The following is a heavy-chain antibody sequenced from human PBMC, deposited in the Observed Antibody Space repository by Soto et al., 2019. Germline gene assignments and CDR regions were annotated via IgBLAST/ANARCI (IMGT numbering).Heavy chain of an antibody. CDR3: ARDMWFGDLNWFDP. V-gene: IGHV4-59*12. D-gene: IGHD3-10*01. CDR1: GGSISGNY. CDR2: IYYSGST. J-gene: IGHJ5*02. Sequence: PSETLSLTCTVSGGSISGNYWSWIRQPPGKGLEWIGYIYYSGSTNYNPSLKSRVTISVDTSKNQFSLKLSSVTAADTAVYYCARDMWFGDLNWFDPWGQGTLVTVSS.